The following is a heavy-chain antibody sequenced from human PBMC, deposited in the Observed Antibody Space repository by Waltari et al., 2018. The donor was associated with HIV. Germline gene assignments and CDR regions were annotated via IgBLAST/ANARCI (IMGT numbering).Heavy chain of an antibody. CDR3: TRRTPSGTYGMDV. CDR1: GFTFSGSS. CDR2: ISKNSDYI. J-gene: IGHJ6*02. V-gene: IGHV3-21*01. D-gene: IGHD1-26*01. Sequence: EVPLVESGGGLVKPGGSLSRSCAAFGFTFSGSSMNWVRQAPGKWLEWVSSISKNSDYIYYAASVKGRFTISRDNAKKSVYLQMNSLRVEDTAVFYCTRRTPSGTYGMDVWGQGTTVTVSS.